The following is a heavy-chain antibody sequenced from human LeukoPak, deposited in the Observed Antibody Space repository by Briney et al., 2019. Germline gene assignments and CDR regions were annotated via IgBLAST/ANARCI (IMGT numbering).Heavy chain of an antibody. CDR1: GGTFSSYA. D-gene: IGHD3-22*01. J-gene: IGHJ4*02. Sequence: ASVKVSCKASGGTFSSYAISWVRQAPGQGLEWMGGIIPIFGTANYAQKFQGRVTITADESTSTAYMELSSLRSEDTAVYYCASLSLLLYDSSGYYMDYWGQGTLVTVSS. CDR3: ASLSLLLYDSSGYYMDY. CDR2: IIPIFGTA. V-gene: IGHV1-69*13.